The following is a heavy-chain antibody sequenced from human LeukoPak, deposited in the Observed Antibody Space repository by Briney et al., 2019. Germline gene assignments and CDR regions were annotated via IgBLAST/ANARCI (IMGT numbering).Heavy chain of an antibody. CDR3: ATPLTTPGGFDY. J-gene: IGHJ4*02. V-gene: IGHV5-51*01. CDR1: GYSFTTYW. CDR2: IYPLDSDI. Sequence: GESLKISSKGSGYSFTTYWIGWVRQMPGKGLEWMGIIYPLDSDIRYSPSFQGQVTISAAKSITTAYLQWSSLQASDTAMYYCATPLTTPGGFDYWGQGTIVTVSS. D-gene: IGHD4-11*01.